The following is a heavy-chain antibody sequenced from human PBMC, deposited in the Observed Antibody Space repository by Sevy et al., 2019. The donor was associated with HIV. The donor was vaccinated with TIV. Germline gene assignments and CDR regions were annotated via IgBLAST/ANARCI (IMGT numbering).Heavy chain of an antibody. Sequence: SETLSLTCAVSGYSITSGYLWGWIRQPPGKGLEWIGSVFHSGSTYYNPSLNSGVIISVDTSKNQFSLKLNSVTAADTAVYYCARHSHGKATYHVPFDSWGQGTLVTVSS. D-gene: IGHD1-26*01. V-gene: IGHV4-38-2*01. CDR3: ARHSHGKATYHVPFDS. CDR1: GYSITSGYL. CDR2: VFHSGST. J-gene: IGHJ4*02.